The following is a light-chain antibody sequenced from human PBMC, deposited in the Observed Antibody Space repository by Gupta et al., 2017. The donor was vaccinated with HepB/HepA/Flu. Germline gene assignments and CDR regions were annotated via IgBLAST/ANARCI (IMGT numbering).Light chain of an antibody. CDR3: MQTLHTPGT. CDR1: QTLLHSYGYNY. J-gene: IGKJ1*01. V-gene: IGKV2-28*01. Sequence: DSVMTQPALSLSVTPGGSASISCNPSQTLLHSYGYNYVNWFLQRPGQPPQSLMYMGSNRAPGVPDRFSGSGSGATFTLRISKVEAGDVCVYYCMQTLHTPGTFGQGTKVDIK. CDR2: MGS.